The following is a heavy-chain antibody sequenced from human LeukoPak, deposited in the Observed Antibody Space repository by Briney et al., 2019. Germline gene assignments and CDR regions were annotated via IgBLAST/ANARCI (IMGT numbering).Heavy chain of an antibody. Sequence: SETLSLTCTVSGGSISSYYWSWIRQPAGKGLEWIGRIYTSGSTNYNPSLKSRVTMSVDTSKNQFSLKLSSVTAADTAVYYCARDPYDFWSGSGWFDPWGQGTLVTVSS. D-gene: IGHD3-3*01. J-gene: IGHJ5*02. V-gene: IGHV4-4*07. CDR1: GGSISSYY. CDR3: ARDPYDFWSGSGWFDP. CDR2: IYTSGST.